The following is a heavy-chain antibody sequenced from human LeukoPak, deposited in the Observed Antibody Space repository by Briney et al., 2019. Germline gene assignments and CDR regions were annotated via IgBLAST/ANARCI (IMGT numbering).Heavy chain of an antibody. Sequence: GGSLRLSCAASKFTFSSYWMSWVRQAPGKGLEWVANIKQDGSVQFYMDSLKGRFSVSRDNAKNSLYLQMNGLRVEDTAVYYCTRLQIAVAGPNWFDPWGQGTLVTVS. CDR1: KFTFSSYW. CDR2: IKQDGSVQ. V-gene: IGHV3-7*01. CDR3: TRLQIAVAGPNWFDP. J-gene: IGHJ5*02. D-gene: IGHD6-19*01.